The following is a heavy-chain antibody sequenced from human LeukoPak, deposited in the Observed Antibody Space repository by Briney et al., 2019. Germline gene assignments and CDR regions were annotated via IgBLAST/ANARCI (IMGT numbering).Heavy chain of an antibody. J-gene: IGHJ4*02. D-gene: IGHD4-17*01. Sequence: SETLSLTCTVSGDSISSGYYWGWIRQPPGKGLEWIGIINHSGSTYYNPSLKSRVTISVDTSKNQFSLKVNSETAADTAVYYCARDDNDYGAGDWGQGTLVTVSS. V-gene: IGHV4-38-2*02. CDR3: ARDDNDYGAGD. CDR1: GDSISSGYY. CDR2: INHSGST.